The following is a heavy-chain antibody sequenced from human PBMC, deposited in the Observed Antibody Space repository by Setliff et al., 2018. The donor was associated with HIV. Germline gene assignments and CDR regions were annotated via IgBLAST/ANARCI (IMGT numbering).Heavy chain of an antibody. J-gene: IGHJ4*02. CDR3: AREPNYYDSSGYSDY. V-gene: IGHV3-15*01. CDR1: GFTFSNAW. D-gene: IGHD3-22*01. CDR2: IKSKTDGGTT. Sequence: GGSLRLSCAASGFTFSNAWMSWVRQAPGKGLEWVGRIKSKTDGGTTDYAAPVKGRFTISRDNAKNSLYLQMNSLRAEDTAVYYCAREPNYYDSSGYSDYWGQGTLVTVSS.